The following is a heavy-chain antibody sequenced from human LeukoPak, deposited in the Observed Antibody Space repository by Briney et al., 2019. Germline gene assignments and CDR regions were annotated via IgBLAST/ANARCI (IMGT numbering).Heavy chain of an antibody. CDR2: ISAYNGNT. Sequence: VSVKVSCKASGYTFTSYGISWVRQAPGQGLEWMGWISAYNGNTNYAQKLQGRVTMTTDTSTSTAYMELRSLRSDDTAVYYCARGPLNEQQLVTIYFQHWGQGTLVTVSS. V-gene: IGHV1-18*01. CDR1: GYTFTSYG. CDR3: ARGPLNEQQLVTIYFQH. J-gene: IGHJ1*01. D-gene: IGHD6-13*01.